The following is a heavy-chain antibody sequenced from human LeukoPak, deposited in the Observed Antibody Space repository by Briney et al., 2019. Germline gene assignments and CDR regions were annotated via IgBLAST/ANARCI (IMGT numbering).Heavy chain of an antibody. V-gene: IGHV4-39*07. CDR1: GGSISSSRYY. CDR2: IYYSGST. Sequence: SETLSLTCTVSGGSISSSRYYWGWNRQPPGKGLEWIGSIYYSGSTYYNPSLKSRVTISVDTSKNQFSLKLSSVTAADTAVYYCARGLSDWYFDYWGQGTLVTVSS. CDR3: ARGLSDWYFDY. D-gene: IGHD2-21*02. J-gene: IGHJ4*02.